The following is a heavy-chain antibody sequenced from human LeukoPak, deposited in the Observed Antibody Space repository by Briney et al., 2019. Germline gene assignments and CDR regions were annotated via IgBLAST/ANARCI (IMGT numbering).Heavy chain of an antibody. V-gene: IGHV1-69*05. D-gene: IGHD6-19*01. CDR3: ARRRSGWYLVDY. J-gene: IGHJ4*02. Sequence: SVKVSCKASGGTFSSYAISWVRQAPGQGLEWMGRIIPIFGTANYAQKFQGRVTITTDGSTSTAYMELSSLRSEDTAVYYCARRRSGWYLVDYWGQGTLVTVSS. CDR1: GGTFSSYA. CDR2: IIPIFGTA.